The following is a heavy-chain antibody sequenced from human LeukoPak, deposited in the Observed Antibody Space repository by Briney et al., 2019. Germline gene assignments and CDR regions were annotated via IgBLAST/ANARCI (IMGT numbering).Heavy chain of an antibody. CDR3: AGGSSMEV. CDR1: GLPFSNSW. J-gene: IGHJ6*04. CDR2: IKKDGSGI. V-gene: IGHV3-7*03. Sequence: GGSLRLSCAVSGLPFSNSWMYWVRQAPGKGLEGVANIKKDGSGISYVDSVKGRFIISRDNARNSLYLQMNSLRVEDTAVYFCAGGSSMEVWGNGTAVTVSS. D-gene: IGHD1-26*01.